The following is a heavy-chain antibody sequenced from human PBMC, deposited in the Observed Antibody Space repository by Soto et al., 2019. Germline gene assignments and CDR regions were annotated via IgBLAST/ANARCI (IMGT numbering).Heavy chain of an antibody. D-gene: IGHD3-22*01. CDR2: ISYDGSNK. J-gene: IGHJ4*02. CDR1: GFTFSSYG. V-gene: IGHV3-30*03. CDR3: ARGYYDSSGYLIDY. Sequence: GGSLRLSCAASGFTFSSYGMHWVRQAPGKGLEWVAVISYDGSNKYYADSVKGRFTISRDNSKNTLYLQMNSLRAEDTAVYYCARGYYDSSGYLIDYWGQGTLVTVSS.